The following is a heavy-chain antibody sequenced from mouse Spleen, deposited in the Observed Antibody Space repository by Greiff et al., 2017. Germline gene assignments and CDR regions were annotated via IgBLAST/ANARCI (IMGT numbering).Heavy chain of an antibody. CDR1: GFTFSDYY. CDR2: ISNGGGST. CDR3: AREGDGSSEDYAMDY. Sequence: EVKLVESGGGLVQPGGSLKLSCATSGFTFSDYYMYWVRQTPEKRLEWVAYISNGGGSTYYPDTVKGRFTISRDNAKNTLYLQMSRLKSEDTAMYYCAREGDGSSEDYAMDYWGQGTSVTVSS. J-gene: IGHJ4*01. D-gene: IGHD1-1*01. V-gene: IGHV5-12*02.